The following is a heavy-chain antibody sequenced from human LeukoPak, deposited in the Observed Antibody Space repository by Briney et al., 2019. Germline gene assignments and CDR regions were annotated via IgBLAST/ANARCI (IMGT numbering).Heavy chain of an antibody. CDR1: GYTFTGYD. Sequence: ASVKVSRKASGYTFTGYDINWVRQATGQGLEWMGWMNPNSGNTGYAQKFQGRVTITRNTSISTAYMELSSLRSEDTAVYYCARGLVLYKWFDPWGQGTLVTVSS. D-gene: IGHD6-6*01. V-gene: IGHV1-8*03. CDR3: ARGLVLYKWFDP. CDR2: MNPNSGNT. J-gene: IGHJ5*02.